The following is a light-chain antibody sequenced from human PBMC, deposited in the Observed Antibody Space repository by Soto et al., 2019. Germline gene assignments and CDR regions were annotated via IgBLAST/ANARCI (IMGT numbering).Light chain of an antibody. Sequence: QSVLTQPASVSGSPGQSITISCTGTSGDIGGYNYVSWYQQHPGKAPKLMIYDVSDRPSGGSNRFSGSKSGNTASLPISGLRPEDEVDYYCSSYTTSNTLLFGGGTKLTVL. CDR3: SSYTTSNTLL. CDR1: SGDIGGYNY. V-gene: IGLV2-14*01. CDR2: DVS. J-gene: IGLJ2*01.